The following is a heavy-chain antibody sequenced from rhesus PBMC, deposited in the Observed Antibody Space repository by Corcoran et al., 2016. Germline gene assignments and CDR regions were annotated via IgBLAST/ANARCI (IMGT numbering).Heavy chain of an antibody. J-gene: IGHJ3*01. D-gene: IGHD6-13*01. V-gene: IGHV4-76*01. Sequence: QVQLQESGPGVVKPSETLSLTCAVSGYSISSGYDWSWIRQPPGKGLEWIGYIYGSSGSTNYNPSRKNRVTMSKDTSKNQFSLKLSSVTAADTAVYYCAGHIAAGLAFDFWGQGLRVTVSS. CDR3: AGHIAAGLAFDF. CDR1: GYSISSGYD. CDR2: IYGSSGST.